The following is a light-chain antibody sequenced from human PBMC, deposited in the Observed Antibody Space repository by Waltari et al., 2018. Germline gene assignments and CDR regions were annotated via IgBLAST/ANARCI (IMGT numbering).Light chain of an antibody. CDR1: QRISDY. Sequence: DIHMTQSPSSLSASVADRVTITCRASQRISDYLNWYQQKPGKVPKLLISATSTLKSGAPSRFRGSGSETDFTLTITSLQPEDVATYYCQQSYSSAPITFGSGTKVEIK. V-gene: IGKV1-39*01. J-gene: IGKJ4*01. CDR3: QQSYSSAPIT. CDR2: ATS.